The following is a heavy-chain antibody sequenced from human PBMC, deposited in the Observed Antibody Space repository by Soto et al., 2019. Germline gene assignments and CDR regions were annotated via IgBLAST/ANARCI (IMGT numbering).Heavy chain of an antibody. V-gene: IGHV3-48*02. J-gene: IGHJ6*02. CDR2: ISSSSSTI. Sequence: GSLRLSCAASGFTFSSYSMNWVRPAPGKGLEWVSYISSSSSTIYYADSVKGRFTISRDNAKNSLYLQMNSLRDEDTAVYYCAGRIAARDADYYYYGMDVWGQGTTVTVSS. CDR1: GFTFSSYS. D-gene: IGHD6-6*01. CDR3: AGRIAARDADYYYYGMDV.